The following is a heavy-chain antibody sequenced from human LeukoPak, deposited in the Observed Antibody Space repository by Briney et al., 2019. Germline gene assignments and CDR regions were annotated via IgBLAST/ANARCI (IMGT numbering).Heavy chain of an antibody. V-gene: IGHV1-69*04. D-gene: IGHD6-19*01. CDR1: GGTFSSYA. Sequence: ASVKVSCKASGGTFSSYAISWVRQAPGQGLEWMGRIIPIFGIANYAQKFQGRVTITADKSTSTAYMELSSLRSEDTAVYYCARRPYSSGQLDYWGQGTLVTVSS. J-gene: IGHJ4*02. CDR2: IIPIFGIA. CDR3: ARRPYSSGQLDY.